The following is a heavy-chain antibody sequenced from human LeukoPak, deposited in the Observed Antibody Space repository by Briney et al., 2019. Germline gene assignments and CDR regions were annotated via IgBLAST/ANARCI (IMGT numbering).Heavy chain of an antibody. D-gene: IGHD5-18*01. V-gene: IGHV4-39*01. CDR2: ITYSGST. CDR3: ARRGDSYALFDY. CDR1: GGSISSRGYY. Sequence: SETLSLTCTVSGGSISSRGYYWGWIRQPPGKGLEWIGTITYSGSTYFNPSVKSRVTVSMDTSKNQFSLKLSSVTAADTAVYYCARRGDSYALFDYWGQGTLVTVSS. J-gene: IGHJ4*02.